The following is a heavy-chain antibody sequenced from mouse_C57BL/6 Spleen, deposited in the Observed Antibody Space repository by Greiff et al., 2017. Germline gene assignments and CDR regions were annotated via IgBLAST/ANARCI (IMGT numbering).Heavy chain of an antibody. CDR3: TTNDYDQFAY. D-gene: IGHD2-4*01. Sequence: EVQLQQSGAELVRPGASVKLSCTASGFNIKDDYMHWVKQRPEQGLEWIGWIDPENGDTEYASKFQGKATITADASSNTAYLQLSSLTSEDTAVYYCTTNDYDQFAYGGQGTLVTVSA. CDR1: GFNIKDDY. CDR2: IDPENGDT. V-gene: IGHV14-4*01. J-gene: IGHJ3*01.